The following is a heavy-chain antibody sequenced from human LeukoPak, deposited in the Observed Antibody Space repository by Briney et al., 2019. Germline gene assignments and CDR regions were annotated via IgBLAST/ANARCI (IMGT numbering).Heavy chain of an antibody. D-gene: IGHD1-26*01. CDR3: AKDQERRSLDAGTWDY. CDR1: GFTFSSYE. J-gene: IGHJ4*02. V-gene: IGHV3-48*03. CDR2: ISSSGSTM. Sequence: PGGSLRLSCAASGFTFSSYEMNWVRQAPGKGLEWVSYISSSGSTMYYADSVKGRFTISRDNSKNTLYLQMNSLRAEDTAVYYCAKDQERRSLDAGTWDYWGQGTLVTVSS.